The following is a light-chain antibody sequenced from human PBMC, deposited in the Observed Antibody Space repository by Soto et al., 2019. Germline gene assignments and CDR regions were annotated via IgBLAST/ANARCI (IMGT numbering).Light chain of an antibody. J-gene: IGLJ1*01. CDR3: SSYAVNRTYV. CDR1: SSDVGGYNY. V-gene: IGLV2-14*01. Sequence: QSALTLPASVSGTLGQSLTISCTGTSSDVGGYNYVSWYQQHPDKAPKLIISEVSDQPSGVSHRFSGSKTGNTASLTISGLLAEDEADYYCSSYAVNRTYVFGSGTKVTVL. CDR2: EVS.